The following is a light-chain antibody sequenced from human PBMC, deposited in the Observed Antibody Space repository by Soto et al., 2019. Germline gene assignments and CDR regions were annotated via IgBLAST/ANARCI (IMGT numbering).Light chain of an antibody. CDR1: QSISSY. Sequence: DIQMTQSPSSLSASVGDRVTITCRASQSISSYLNWYQQKPGKAPKLLIYAASSLQSGVPSRFSGSGSGTDFTLTSSSLQPEDFATYYCQQSYSTPLPFGQGTKVEIK. J-gene: IGKJ1*01. V-gene: IGKV1-39*01. CDR2: AAS. CDR3: QQSYSTPLP.